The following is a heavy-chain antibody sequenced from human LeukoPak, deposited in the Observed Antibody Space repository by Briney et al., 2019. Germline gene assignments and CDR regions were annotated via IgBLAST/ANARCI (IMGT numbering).Heavy chain of an antibody. D-gene: IGHD3-10*01. V-gene: IGHV3-7*01. Sequence: GGSLRLSCAASGFTFSDHYMDWVRQAPGKGLEWVANIKQDGSEKYYVDSVKGRFTISRDNAKNSLYLQMNSLRAEDTAVYYCARGRGAILNWGQGTLVTVSS. CDR1: GFTFSDHY. J-gene: IGHJ4*02. CDR2: IKQDGSEK. CDR3: ARGRGAILN.